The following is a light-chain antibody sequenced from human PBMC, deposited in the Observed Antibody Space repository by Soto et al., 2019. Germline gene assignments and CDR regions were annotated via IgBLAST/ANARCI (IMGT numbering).Light chain of an antibody. CDR2: GAS. CDR3: QQYNNWPYT. Sequence: EIVMTQSPATLSVSPGERATLSCRASQSVNSNLAWYQQKPGQAPRLLIFGASTSATGFPARFSGSGSGTEFTLTISSLQSEDFAVYYCQQYNNWPYTFGQGTKLEIK. J-gene: IGKJ2*01. CDR1: QSVNSN. V-gene: IGKV3-15*01.